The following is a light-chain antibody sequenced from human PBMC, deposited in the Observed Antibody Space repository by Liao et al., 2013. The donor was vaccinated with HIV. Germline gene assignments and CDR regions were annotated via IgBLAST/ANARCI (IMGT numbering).Light chain of an antibody. V-gene: IGLV3-1*01. Sequence: SYELTQPPSVSVSPGQTASITCSGDKLGNKFVCWYQQKPGQSPVLVIDQDTKRPSGIPARFSGSNSGNTATLTIRGTQAVDEADYYCQAWAGSTENVFGPGTRVIVL. CDR1: KLGNKF. J-gene: IGLJ1*01. CDR3: QAWAGSTENV. CDR2: QDT.